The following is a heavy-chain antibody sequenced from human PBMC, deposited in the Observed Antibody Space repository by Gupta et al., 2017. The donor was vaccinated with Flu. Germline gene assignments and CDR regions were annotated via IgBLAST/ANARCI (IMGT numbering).Heavy chain of an antibody. CDR3: ARGRGSPLDY. J-gene: IGHJ4*02. D-gene: IGHD1-26*01. CDR2: ISAYNGNT. V-gene: IGHV1-18*01. Sequence: SWVRQAPGQGLEWMGWISAYNGNTNYAQKLQGRVTMTTDTSTSTAYMELRSLRSDDTAVYYCARGRGSPLDYWGQGTLVTVSS.